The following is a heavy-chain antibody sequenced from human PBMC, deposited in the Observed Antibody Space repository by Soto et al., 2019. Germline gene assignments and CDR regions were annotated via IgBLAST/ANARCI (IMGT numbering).Heavy chain of an antibody. CDR3: AKTRGYPYYFDY. Sequence: GGSLRLSCSASGFTFSSYAMHWVRQAPGKGLEYVSAIRSDGSSTYYADSVKGRFTISRDNSKNTLYLQMNSLRAEDTAVYYCAKTRGYPYYFDYWGQGTLVTVPQ. J-gene: IGHJ4*02. D-gene: IGHD5-12*01. V-gene: IGHV3-64*04. CDR1: GFTFSSYA. CDR2: IRSDGSST.